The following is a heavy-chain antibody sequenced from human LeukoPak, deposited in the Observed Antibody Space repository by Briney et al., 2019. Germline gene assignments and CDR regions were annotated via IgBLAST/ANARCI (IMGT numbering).Heavy chain of an antibody. CDR1: GFTFSSYG. CDR2: ISYDGSNK. V-gene: IGHV3-30*18. D-gene: IGHD6-13*01. CDR3: AKDLGSSWRYYFDY. J-gene: IGHJ4*02. Sequence: GGSLRLSCAASGFTFSSYGMHWVRQAPGKGLEWVAVISYDGSNKYYADSVKGRFTISRDNSKNTLYLQMNSLRAEDTAVYYCAKDLGSSWRYYFDYWGQGTLVTVSS.